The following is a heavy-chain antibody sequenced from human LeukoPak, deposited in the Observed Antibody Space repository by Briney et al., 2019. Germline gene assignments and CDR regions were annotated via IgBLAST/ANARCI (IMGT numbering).Heavy chain of an antibody. Sequence: SETLSLTCAVYGGSFSGYYWSWIRQPPGKGLEWIGEINHSGSTNYNPPLKSRVTISVDTSKNQFSLKLSSVTAADTAVYYCARTPPHPTKYYFDYWGQGTLVTVSS. CDR1: GGSFSGYY. J-gene: IGHJ4*02. CDR3: ARTPPHPTKYYFDY. CDR2: INHSGST. D-gene: IGHD5-12*01. V-gene: IGHV4-34*01.